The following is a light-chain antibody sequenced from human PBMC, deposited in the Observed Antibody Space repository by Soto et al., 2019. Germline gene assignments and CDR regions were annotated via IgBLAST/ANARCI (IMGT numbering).Light chain of an antibody. CDR2: AAS. V-gene: IGKV1D-16*01. J-gene: IGKJ4*01. Sequence: DVQMTQSPSSLSASVGDRVTITCRASQDINSYLAWYQQKPGNAPKSLIYAASSLQTGVPSRFSGSESGTNFTLTFINLHPEDNTTYYCRQHNIPPLTFGGGTKVEIE. CDR3: RQHNIPPLT. CDR1: QDINSY.